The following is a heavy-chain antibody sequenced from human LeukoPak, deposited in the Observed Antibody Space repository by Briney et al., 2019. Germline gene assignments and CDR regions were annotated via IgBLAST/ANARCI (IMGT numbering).Heavy chain of an antibody. CDR2: ISSSDNTI. CDR1: GFTFSDYY. Sequence: PGGSLRLSCAASGFTFSDYYMSWIRLAPGKGLEWVSYISSSDNTISCADSVKGRFTISRDNVKNSLYLQMNSLRAEDTAVYYCARHTLNYYYYMDVWGKGTTVTISS. V-gene: IGHV3-11*01. J-gene: IGHJ6*03. CDR3: ARHTLNYYYYMDV.